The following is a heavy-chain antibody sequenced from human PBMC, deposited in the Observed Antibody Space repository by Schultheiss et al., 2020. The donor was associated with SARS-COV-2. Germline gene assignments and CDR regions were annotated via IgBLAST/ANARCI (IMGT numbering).Heavy chain of an antibody. J-gene: IGHJ5*02. CDR3: AKDTGDNWGISVDNWFDP. Sequence: GGSLRLSCAASGFTFSSYGMHWVRQAPGKGLEWVAVIWYDGSNKYYADSVKGRFTISRDNSKNTLYLQMNSLRAEDTAVYYCAKDTGDNWGISVDNWFDPWGQGTLVTVSS. CDR2: IWYDGSNK. D-gene: IGHD7-27*01. V-gene: IGHV3-33*06. CDR1: GFTFSSYG.